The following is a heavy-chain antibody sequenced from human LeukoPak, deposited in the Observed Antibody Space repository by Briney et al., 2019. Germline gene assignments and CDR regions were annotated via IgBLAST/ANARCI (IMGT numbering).Heavy chain of an antibody. D-gene: IGHD1-26*01. J-gene: IGHJ4*02. Sequence: PSETLSLTCTVSGGSISRYYWSWIRQPAGRGLEWIGRIYSSGTTNYNPSLKSRVTMSLDPSKNQFSLKLNSVTAADTAVYYCARTQSQSGSYRYYFGYWGQGTLVTVSS. V-gene: IGHV4-4*07. CDR3: ARTQSQSGSYRYYFGY. CDR2: IYSSGTT. CDR1: GGSISRYY.